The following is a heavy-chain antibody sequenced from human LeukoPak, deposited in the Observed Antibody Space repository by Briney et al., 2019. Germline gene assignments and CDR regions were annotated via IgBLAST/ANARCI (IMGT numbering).Heavy chain of an antibody. Sequence: GESLKISCKGSGYSFTSYWIGWVRQMPGKGLEWMGIIYPGDSDTRYSPSFQSQVTISADKSISTAYLQWSSLKASDTAMYYCARHIPYCGGDCYPDYFDYWGQGTLVTVSS. V-gene: IGHV5-51*01. D-gene: IGHD2-21*02. CDR2: IYPGDSDT. J-gene: IGHJ4*02. CDR1: GYSFTSYW. CDR3: ARHIPYCGGDCYPDYFDY.